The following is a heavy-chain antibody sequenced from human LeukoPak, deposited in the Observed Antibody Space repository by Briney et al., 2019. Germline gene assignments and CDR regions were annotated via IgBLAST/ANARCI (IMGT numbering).Heavy chain of an antibody. CDR2: INPNSGGT. Sequence: ASAKDSCKASGYTFTGYYMHWVRHAPGQGLEGRGWINPNSGGTNYAQKFQGRVTMTRDTSISTAYMELSRLRSDDTAVYYCAREWSGSGYYPSNWFDPWGQGTLVTVSS. CDR1: GYTFTGYY. CDR3: AREWSGSGYYPSNWFDP. V-gene: IGHV1-2*02. J-gene: IGHJ5*02. D-gene: IGHD3-22*01.